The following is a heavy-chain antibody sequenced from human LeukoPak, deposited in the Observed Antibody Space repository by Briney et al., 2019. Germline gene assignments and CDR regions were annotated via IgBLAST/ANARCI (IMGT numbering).Heavy chain of an antibody. CDR3: ARVGAVAKSGGIDY. J-gene: IGHJ4*02. D-gene: IGHD6-19*01. Sequence: SETLSLTCTVSGYSINSGYYWGWIRQPPGKGLEWIGSIYHSGSTYYNPSLKSRVTTSVDTSKNQFSLKLTSVTAADTAVYYCARVGAVAKSGGIDYWGQGTLVTVSS. CDR2: IYHSGST. V-gene: IGHV4-38-2*02. CDR1: GYSINSGYY.